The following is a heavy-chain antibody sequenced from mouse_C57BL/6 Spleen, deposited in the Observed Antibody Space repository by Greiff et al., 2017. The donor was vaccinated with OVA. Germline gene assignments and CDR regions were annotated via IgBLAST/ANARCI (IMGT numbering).Heavy chain of an antibody. CDR1: GFTFSSYA. CDR2: ISDGGSYT. Sequence: DVQLVESGGGLVKPGGSLKLSCAASGFTFSSYAMSWVRQTPEKRLEWVATISDGGSYTYYPDNVKGRFTIYRDNAKNNLYLQMGHLKSEDTAMYYCARDYYGSSYISWFAYWGQGTLVTVSA. CDR3: ARDYYGSSYISWFAY. V-gene: IGHV5-4*01. J-gene: IGHJ3*01. D-gene: IGHD1-1*01.